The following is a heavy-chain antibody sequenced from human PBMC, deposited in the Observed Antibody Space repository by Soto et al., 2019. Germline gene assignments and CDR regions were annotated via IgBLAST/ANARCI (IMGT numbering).Heavy chain of an antibody. D-gene: IGHD4-17*01. J-gene: IGHJ4*02. V-gene: IGHV1-18*01. Sequence: GASVKVSCKASCYTLTNHGISWGRPAPGQGLEWMGWISAYNGNTNYAQKLQGRVTMTTDTSTSTAYMELRSLRSDDTAVYYCARDHYGDYDGYYFDYWGQGTLVTVSS. CDR3: ARDHYGDYDGYYFDY. CDR1: CYTLTNHG. CDR2: ISAYNGNT.